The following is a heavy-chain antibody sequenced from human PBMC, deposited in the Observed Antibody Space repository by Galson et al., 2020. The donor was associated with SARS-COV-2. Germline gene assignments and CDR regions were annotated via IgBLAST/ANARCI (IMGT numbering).Heavy chain of an antibody. CDR2: FDPEDGET. V-gene: IGHV1-24*01. J-gene: IGHJ4*02. Sequence: ASVKVSCKVSGYTLTELSMHWVRQAPGKGLEWMGGFDPEDGETIYAQQFQGRDTMTEDPSTDTAYMELSSLRSEDTAVYYCATYPYSSGWYDYGGQGTLVTVSS. D-gene: IGHD6-19*01. CDR3: ATYPYSSGWYDY. CDR1: GYTLTELS.